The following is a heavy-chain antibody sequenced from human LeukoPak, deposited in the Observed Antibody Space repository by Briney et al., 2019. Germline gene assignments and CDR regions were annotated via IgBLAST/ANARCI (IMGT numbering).Heavy chain of an antibody. CDR3: ARLSSSWYVGGPFDY. D-gene: IGHD6-13*01. V-gene: IGHV4-39*01. Sequence: SETLSLTCTVSGGSISSSSYYWGWIRQPPGKGLEWIGSIYYSGSTYYNPSLKSPVTISVDTSKNQFSLKLSSVTAADTAVYYCARLSSSWYVGGPFDYWGQGTLVTVSS. CDR1: GGSISSSSYY. J-gene: IGHJ4*02. CDR2: IYYSGST.